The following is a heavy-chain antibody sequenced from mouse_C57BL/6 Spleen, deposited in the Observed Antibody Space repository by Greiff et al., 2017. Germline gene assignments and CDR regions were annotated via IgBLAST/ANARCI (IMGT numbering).Heavy chain of an antibody. CDR2: ISDGGSYT. D-gene: IGHD2-1*01. J-gene: IGHJ2*01. CDR1: GFTFSSYA. Sequence: EVQLVESGGGLVKPGGSLKLSCAASGFTFSSYAMSWVRQTPEKRLEWVATISDGGSYTYYPDNVKGRFTIAIDNAKNNLYLQMSHLKSEDTAMYYCARDIYYGNYVGYFDYWGQGTTLTVSS. V-gene: IGHV5-4*01. CDR3: ARDIYYGNYVGYFDY.